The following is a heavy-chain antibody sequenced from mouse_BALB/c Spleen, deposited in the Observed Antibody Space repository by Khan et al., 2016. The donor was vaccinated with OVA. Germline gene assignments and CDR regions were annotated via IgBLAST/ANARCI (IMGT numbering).Heavy chain of an antibody. CDR1: GYTFTSYW. CDR3: ARYRIDY. D-gene: IGHD2-12*01. J-gene: IGHJ2*01. CDR2: INPSSGYT. V-gene: IGHV1-7*01. Sequence: LQESGAELAKPGASVKMSCKASGYTFTSYWMHWVKQRPGQGLEWIGYINPSSGYTEYNQNFKDKATLTADKSSSTAYLQLSSLTSEDSAVYYCARYRIDYWGQGTTLTVSS.